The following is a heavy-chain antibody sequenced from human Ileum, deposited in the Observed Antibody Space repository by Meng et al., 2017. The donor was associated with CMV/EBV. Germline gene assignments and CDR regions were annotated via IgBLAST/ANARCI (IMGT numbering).Heavy chain of an antibody. Sequence: GESLKISCAASRFTFSNYEMNWVRQAPGKGLEWVSYISSSGSTIYYADSVKGRFTTTRDNAKNSLHLQMNSRRVEDTAVYYCARSQGRYCSGGSCYGTSYYYGMDVWGQGTTVTVSS. D-gene: IGHD2-15*01. J-gene: IGHJ6*02. CDR2: ISSSGSTI. CDR1: RFTFSNYE. CDR3: ARSQGRYCSGGSCYGTSYYYGMDV. V-gene: IGHV3-48*03.